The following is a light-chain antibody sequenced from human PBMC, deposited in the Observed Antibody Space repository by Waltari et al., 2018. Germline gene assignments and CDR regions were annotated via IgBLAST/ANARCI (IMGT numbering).Light chain of an antibody. Sequence: QSALSQPRSVSGSPGQSVTISCTGTSTDIGTYNFVSWYQQHPGKAPKLMIYDVNKRPSGVPEHFSGSKSGNTASLTISGLQADDEADYYCCSYAGTYTWVFGGGTKLTVL. J-gene: IGLJ3*02. V-gene: IGLV2-11*01. CDR2: DVN. CDR3: CSYAGTYTWV. CDR1: STDIGTYNF.